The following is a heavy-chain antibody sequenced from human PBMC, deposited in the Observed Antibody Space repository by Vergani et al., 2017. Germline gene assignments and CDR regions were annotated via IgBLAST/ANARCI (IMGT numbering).Heavy chain of an antibody. J-gene: IGHJ4*02. CDR2: IRSQPNSHAT. V-gene: IGHV3-73*01. CDR3: ASSILSSTSCFD. CDR1: GFSFSDAA. Sequence: EVQLVESGGGLVQPGGSLKLSCIASGFSFSDAALHWVRQAPGKGLEWIGRIRSQPNSHATAYGVSMKGKFSISRDNAKNSLYLQMNSLRAEDTAVYYCASSILSSTSCFDWGQGTLVTVSS. D-gene: IGHD2-2*01.